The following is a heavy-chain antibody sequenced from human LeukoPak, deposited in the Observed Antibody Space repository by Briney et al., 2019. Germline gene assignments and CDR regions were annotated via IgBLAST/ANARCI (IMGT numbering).Heavy chain of an antibody. CDR3: ARVNSGSPGRNDY. D-gene: IGHD1-14*01. V-gene: IGHV3-53*01. CDR1: VLTVSSNS. J-gene: IGHJ4*02. Sequence: PGGSLRLSCAASVLTVSSNSMSWVRQAPGKGLDWVSFIYSGGGTYYADSVKGRFTISRDNSKNTLYLQMNSLRAEDTAVYYCARVNSGSPGRNDYWGQGTLVTVSS. CDR2: IYSGGGT.